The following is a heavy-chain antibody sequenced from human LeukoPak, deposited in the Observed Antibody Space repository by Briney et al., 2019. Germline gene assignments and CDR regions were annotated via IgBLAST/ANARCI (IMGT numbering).Heavy chain of an antibody. D-gene: IGHD4-23*01. V-gene: IGHV4-59*01. CDR3: ARDIDGGYFDY. Sequence: SETLSLTCTVSGGSISSYYWSWTRQPPGKGLEWVGYMDYSGGTNYNPSLKSRVTISGDRAKNQFSLKVSSVTAADTAVYYCARDIDGGYFDYWGQGTLVTVSS. CDR2: MDYSGGT. J-gene: IGHJ4*02. CDR1: GGSISSYY.